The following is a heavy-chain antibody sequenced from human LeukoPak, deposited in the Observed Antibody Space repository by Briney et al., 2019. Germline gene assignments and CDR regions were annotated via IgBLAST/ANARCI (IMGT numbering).Heavy chain of an antibody. V-gene: IGHV3-23*01. CDR2: INDRGTGT. Sequence: GGSLRLSCAASGFTFSSYSMNWVRQAPGKGLEWVSTINDRGTGTYYADSVKGRFTISRDNSKNTLSLQMNSLRADDTAVYYCAKGLKTTVGPYMGYHYYMDVWGKGTMVTVSS. J-gene: IGHJ6*03. CDR1: GFTFSSYS. D-gene: IGHD1-1*01. CDR3: AKGLKTTVGPYMGYHYYMDV.